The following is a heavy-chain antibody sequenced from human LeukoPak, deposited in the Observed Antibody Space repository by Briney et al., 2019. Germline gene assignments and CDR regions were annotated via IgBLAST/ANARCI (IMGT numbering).Heavy chain of an antibody. J-gene: IGHJ4*02. CDR3: ARVAATTTYYFDY. CDR2: IYYSGST. V-gene: IGHV4-59*01. D-gene: IGHD2-15*01. Sequence: SETLSLTCTVSGGSISSYYWSWVRQPPGKGLEWIGYIYYSGSTNYNPSLKSRVTISVDTSKNQFSLKLSSVTAADTAVYYCARVAATTTYYFDYWGQGTLVTVSS. CDR1: GGSISSYY.